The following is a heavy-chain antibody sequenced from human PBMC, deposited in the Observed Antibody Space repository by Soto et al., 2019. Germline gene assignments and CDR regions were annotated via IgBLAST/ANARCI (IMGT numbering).Heavy chain of an antibody. CDR1: GFTFSSYV. J-gene: IGHJ6*02. Sequence: QVQLVESGGGVVQPGRSLRLSCAASGFTFSSYVMHWVRQAPGKGLEWVAVISYDGSNKYYADSVKGRFTISRDNSKNTLYLQMNSLRAEDTAVYYCARENSSGWYGYYYYGMDVWGQGTTVTVSS. CDR2: ISYDGSNK. V-gene: IGHV3-30-3*01. D-gene: IGHD6-19*01. CDR3: ARENSSGWYGYYYYGMDV.